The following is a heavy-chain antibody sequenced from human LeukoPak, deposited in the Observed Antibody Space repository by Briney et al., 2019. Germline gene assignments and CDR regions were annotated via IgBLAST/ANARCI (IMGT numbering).Heavy chain of an antibody. CDR3: ARAKRNGFDI. CDR1: GFTFSSYS. CDR2: ISSISSTI. J-gene: IGHJ3*02. Sequence: GGSLRLSCAASGFTFSSYSMNWVRQAPGKGLEWVSYISSISSTIYYADSVKGRFTISRDNAKNSLYLQMNSLRAEDTAVYYCARAKRNGFDIWGQGTMISVSS. V-gene: IGHV3-48*01.